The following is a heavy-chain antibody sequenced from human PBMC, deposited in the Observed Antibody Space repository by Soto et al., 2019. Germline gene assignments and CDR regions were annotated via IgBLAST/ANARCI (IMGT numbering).Heavy chain of an antibody. CDR3: ARVGSLGYCSSTSCYTFDY. CDR2: INAGNGNT. Sequence: GASVKVSCKASGYTFTSYAMHWVRQAPGQRLEWMGWINAGNGNTKYSQKFQGRVTITRDTSASTAYMELSSLRSEDTAVYYCARVGSLGYCSSTSCYTFDYWGQGTLVTV. CDR1: GYTFTSYA. V-gene: IGHV1-3*01. D-gene: IGHD2-2*02. J-gene: IGHJ4*02.